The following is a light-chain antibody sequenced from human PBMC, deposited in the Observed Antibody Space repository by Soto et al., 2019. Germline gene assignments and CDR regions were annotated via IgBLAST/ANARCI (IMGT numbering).Light chain of an antibody. Sequence: QSVLTQPASVSGSPVQSIAISCTGTSSDVGGYNYVSWYQHHPGKAPTVMIYDVSNRPSGVSDRFSGSKSGNTASLTISGLQADDEADYYCSSYTSSSTYVFGTGTKLTVL. J-gene: IGLJ1*01. CDR3: SSYTSSSTYV. CDR2: DVS. V-gene: IGLV2-14*03. CDR1: SSDVGGYNY.